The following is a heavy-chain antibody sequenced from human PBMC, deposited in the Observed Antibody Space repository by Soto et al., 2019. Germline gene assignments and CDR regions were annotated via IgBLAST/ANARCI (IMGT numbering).Heavy chain of an antibody. J-gene: IGHJ4*02. Sequence: QITLKESGPTLVKPTQTLTLTCTFSGFSLSTSGVGVGWIRQPPGKALEWLALIYWDDDKRYSPSLKSRLTITKDTSKNQVDLTMTNMDPVDTATYYCSNQDSGSYSWTFDYWGQGTLVTVSS. V-gene: IGHV2-5*02. CDR3: SNQDSGSYSWTFDY. CDR1: GFSLSTSGVG. CDR2: IYWDDDK. D-gene: IGHD1-26*01.